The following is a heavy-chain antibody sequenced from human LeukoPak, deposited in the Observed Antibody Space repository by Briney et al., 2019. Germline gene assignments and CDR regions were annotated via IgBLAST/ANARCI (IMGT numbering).Heavy chain of an antibody. V-gene: IGHV3-30*02. D-gene: IGHD3-22*01. CDR1: GFTFSSYS. CDR2: IRYDGSNK. Sequence: GWSLRLSCAASGFTFSSYSMNWVRQAPGKGLEWVAFIRYDGSNKYYADSVKGRFTISRDNSKNTLYLQMNSLRAEDTAVYYCAKTYYYDSSVGYWGQGTLVTVSS. CDR3: AKTYYYDSSVGY. J-gene: IGHJ4*02.